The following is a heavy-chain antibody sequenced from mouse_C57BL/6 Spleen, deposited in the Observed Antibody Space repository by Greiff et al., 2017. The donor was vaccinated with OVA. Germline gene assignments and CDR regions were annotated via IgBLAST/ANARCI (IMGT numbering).Heavy chain of an antibody. V-gene: IGHV3-8*01. CDR2: ISYSGST. CDR3: ARDHYYGSSYWYFDV. J-gene: IGHJ1*03. CDR1: GYSITSDY. Sequence: EVQLQQSGPGLAKPSQTLSLTCSVTGYSITSDYWNWIRKFPGNKLEYMGYISYSGSTYSNPSLKSRISITRDTSKNQYYLQLNSVSTEDTATYYCARDHYYGSSYWYFDVWGTGTTVTVSS. D-gene: IGHD1-1*01.